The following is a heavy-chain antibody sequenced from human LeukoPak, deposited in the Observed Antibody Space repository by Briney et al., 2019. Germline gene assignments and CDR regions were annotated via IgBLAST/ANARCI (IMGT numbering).Heavy chain of an antibody. CDR2: IPYDGNNK. J-gene: IGHJ5*02. D-gene: IGHD6-13*01. V-gene: IGHV3-30*18. Sequence: PGRPLRHSCAASGFTFSSYGMHWVRQAPDKVLEWVAAIPYDGNNKYYADSVKGRFTISRDNSKNTLYLQMNSLRAEDTAVYYCAKAPYSSSRSARNPRGNWFDPWGQGTLVTVSS. CDR1: GFTFSSYG. CDR3: AKAPYSSSRSARNPRGNWFDP.